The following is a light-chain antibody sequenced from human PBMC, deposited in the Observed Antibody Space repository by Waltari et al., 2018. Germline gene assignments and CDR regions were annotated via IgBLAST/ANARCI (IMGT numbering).Light chain of an antibody. V-gene: IGLV2-14*03. J-gene: IGLJ2*01. CDR3: SSYMDTTALEL. CDR2: DVT. CDR1: GCAAGNFNS. Sequence: SPLLHPPSVPGSPGQSITLSCPGTGCAAGNFNSITCYQKLPGKAPKLIIFDVTNRPSGVSNRFSGSKSGNTASLIISGLQCEDEADYYCSSYMDTTALELFGGGTSLTVL.